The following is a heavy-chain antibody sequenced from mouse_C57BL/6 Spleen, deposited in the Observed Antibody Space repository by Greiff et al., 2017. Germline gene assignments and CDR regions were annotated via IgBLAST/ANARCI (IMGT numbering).Heavy chain of an antibody. CDR3: ARDSSMAYYFDY. J-gene: IGHJ2*01. V-gene: IGHV1-26*01. CDR2: INPNNGGT. CDR1: GYTFTDYY. D-gene: IGHD2-1*01. Sequence: EVQLQQSGPELVKPGASVKISCKASGYTFTDYYMNWVKQSHGKSLEWIGDINPNNGGTSYNQKFKGKATLTVDKSSSTAYMELRSLTSEDSAVYYCARDSSMAYYFDYWGQGTTLTVSS.